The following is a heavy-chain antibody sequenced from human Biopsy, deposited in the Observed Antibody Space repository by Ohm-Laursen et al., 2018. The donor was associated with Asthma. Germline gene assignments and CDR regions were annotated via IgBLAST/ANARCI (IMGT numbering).Heavy chain of an antibody. CDR2: ISWNSATI. V-gene: IGHV3-9*01. CDR1: GFKFDEYT. CDR3: AKVRSDWVITESFDY. D-gene: IGHD3-22*01. J-gene: IGHJ4*02. Sequence: SLRLSCTASGFKFDEYTMHWVRQAPGKGLEWVSGISWNSATIGYADSVEGRFTISRDNAKNSVFLHMDSLRPGDTAFYYCAKVRSDWVITESFDYWGQGTLVTVSS.